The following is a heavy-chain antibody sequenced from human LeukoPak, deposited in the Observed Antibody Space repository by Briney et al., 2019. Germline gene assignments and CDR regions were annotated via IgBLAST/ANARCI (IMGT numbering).Heavy chain of an antibody. CDR3: AKSRGCSSTSCLVDY. CDR2: ISYDGSNK. D-gene: IGHD2-2*01. V-gene: IGHV3-30*18. CDR1: GFTFSSYG. Sequence: VGSLRLSCAASGFTFSSYGMHWVRQAPGKGLEWLAVISYDGSNKYYADSVKGRFTISRDNSKNTLYLQMNSLRAEDTAVYYCAKSRGCSSTSCLVDYWGQGTLVTVSS. J-gene: IGHJ4*02.